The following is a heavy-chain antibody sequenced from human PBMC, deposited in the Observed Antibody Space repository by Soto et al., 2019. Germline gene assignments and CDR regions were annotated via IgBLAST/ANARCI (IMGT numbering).Heavy chain of an antibody. J-gene: IGHJ6*03. V-gene: IGHV4-39*01. Sequence: QLQLQESGPGLVKPSETLSLTCTVSGGSISRSSYYWGWIRQPPGKGLEWIGSMYYGGSSYYNLSLKSRVTISVDTSKNQLSLKVSSVTAADTAVYYCARHVGGGYVLYHYYMDVWGKGTTVTVSS. CDR3: ARHVGGGYVLYHYYMDV. CDR1: GGSISRSSYY. CDR2: MYYGGSS. D-gene: IGHD5-12*01.